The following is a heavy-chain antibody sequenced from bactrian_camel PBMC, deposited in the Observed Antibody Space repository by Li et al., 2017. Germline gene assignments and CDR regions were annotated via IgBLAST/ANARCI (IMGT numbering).Heavy chain of an antibody. J-gene: IGHJ4*01. Sequence: VQLVESGGGSVQAGQSLRLSCAVSGYYRVYCMGWFRQVPGKGREGVASIDSRGITQYADSVKGRFTISWDNANNTISLEMNSLKTEDTAMYYCAAEHPRRSLGLLRCGDDYAYWGQGTQVTVS. CDR2: IDSRGIT. D-gene: IGHD1*01. CDR3: AAEHPRRSLGLLRCGDDYAY. CDR1: GYYRVYC. V-gene: IGHV3S1*01.